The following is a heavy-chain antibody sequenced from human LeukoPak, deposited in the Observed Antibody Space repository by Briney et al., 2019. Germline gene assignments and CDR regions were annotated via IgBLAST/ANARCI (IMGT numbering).Heavy chain of an antibody. CDR1: LGTFSSYA. V-gene: IGHV1-69*01. CDR2: IIPIFGTA. CDR3: ARVRGKNYYDSSGYYGTGGYFDY. Sequence: SVKVSCMASLGTFSSYAISSVRQAPGQGVGWVGGIIPIFGTANYAQKFQGRVTITPDESTSTASMELSSLRSEDTAVYYCARVRGKNYYDSSGYYGTGGYFDYWGQGTLVTVSS. J-gene: IGHJ4*02. D-gene: IGHD3-22*01.